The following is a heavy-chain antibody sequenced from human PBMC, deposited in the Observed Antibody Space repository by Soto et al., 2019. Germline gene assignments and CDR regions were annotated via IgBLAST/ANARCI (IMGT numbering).Heavy chain of an antibody. J-gene: IGHJ4*02. D-gene: IGHD2-21*02. CDR2: IHPSGGGT. CDR3: ARGGHIAVVTASFDY. Sequence: ASVKVSCKPSGYTFNTYYLHWLRQAPGQALERMGVIHPSGGGTTYAQKFLGRVTVTRDTSTTTVFMELSRLRSDDTAVYYCARGGHIAVVTASFDYWGQGTLVTVSS. CDR1: GYTFNTYY. V-gene: IGHV1-46*02.